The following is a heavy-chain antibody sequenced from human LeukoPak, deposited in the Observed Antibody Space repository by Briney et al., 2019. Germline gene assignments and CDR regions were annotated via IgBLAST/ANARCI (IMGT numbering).Heavy chain of an antibody. CDR2: LYYSGST. CDR1: GGSVSNGNYY. V-gene: IGHV4-61*01. D-gene: IGHD5-12*01. J-gene: IGHJ2*01. CDR3: ARDRVGGYDYAYFDL. Sequence: SETLSLTCTVSGGSVSNGNYYWSWIRQPPGKGLEWIGYLYYSGSTNYNPSLESRVTISIDTSKNQFSLKLSSVTAADTAVYYCARDRVGGYDYAYFDLWGRGTLVTVSS.